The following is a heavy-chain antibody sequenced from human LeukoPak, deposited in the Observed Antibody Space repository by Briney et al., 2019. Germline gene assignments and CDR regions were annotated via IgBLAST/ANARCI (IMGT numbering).Heavy chain of an antibody. J-gene: IGHJ4*02. V-gene: IGHV4-39*01. CDR3: ARLGLMVYAHFDY. CDR2: IYYSGST. CDR1: GGSISSSSYY. D-gene: IGHD2-8*01. Sequence: SETLSLTCTVSGGSISSSSYYWGWIRQPPGKGLEWIGSIYYSGSTYYNPSLKSRVTISVDTSKNQFSLKLSSMTAADTAVYYCARLGLMVYAHFDYWGQGTLVTVSS.